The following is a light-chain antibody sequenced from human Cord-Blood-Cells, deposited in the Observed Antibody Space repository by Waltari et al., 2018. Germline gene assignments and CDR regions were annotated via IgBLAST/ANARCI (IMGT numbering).Light chain of an antibody. CDR1: SSDVVVYNY. CDR3: SSYTSSPYV. CDR2: DVS. Sequence: QSALTQPASVSGSPGQSITISCTGTSSDVVVYNYVSLYQQHPGKAPKLMIYDVSKRPSWVSNRFSGSKSGNTASLTISGLQAEDEADYYCSSYTSSPYVFGTGTKVTVL. V-gene: IGLV2-14*01. J-gene: IGLJ1*01.